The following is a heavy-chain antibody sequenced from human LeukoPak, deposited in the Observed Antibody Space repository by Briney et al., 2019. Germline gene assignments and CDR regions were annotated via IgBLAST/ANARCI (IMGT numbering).Heavy chain of an antibody. J-gene: IGHJ4*02. CDR1: GFTFSDYY. CDR3: ARVPNTSPDY. V-gene: IGHV3-11*04. Sequence: PGGSLRLSCAASGFTFSDYYMNWVRQAPGKGLEWVSCISSSSSTIYYADSVKGRFTISRDNAKNSLYLQMNSLRAEDTAVYYCARVPNTSPDYWGQGTLVTVSS. D-gene: IGHD4/OR15-4a*01. CDR2: ISSSSSTI.